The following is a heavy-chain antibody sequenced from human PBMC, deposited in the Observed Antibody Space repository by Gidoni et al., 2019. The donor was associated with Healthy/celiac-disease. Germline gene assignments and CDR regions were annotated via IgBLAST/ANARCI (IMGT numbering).Heavy chain of an antibody. D-gene: IGHD1-26*01. J-gene: IGHJ4*02. CDR3: TRGGDLGLVGATRIDY. Sequence: EVQLVESGGGLVKPGRSLRLSCTASGFTFGDYAMSWFRQAPGKGLEWVGFIRSKADGGTTEYAASVKGRFTISRDDSKSIAYLQMNSLKTEDTAVYYCTRGGDLGLVGATRIDYWGQGTLVTVSS. CDR1: GFTFGDYA. V-gene: IGHV3-49*05. CDR2: IRSKADGGTT.